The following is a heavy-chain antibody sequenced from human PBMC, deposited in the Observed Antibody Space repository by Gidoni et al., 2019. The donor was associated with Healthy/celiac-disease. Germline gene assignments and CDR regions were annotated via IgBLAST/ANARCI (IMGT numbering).Heavy chain of an antibody. Sequence: QVQLVQSGAVVKKPGSSVKVSCKAAGGTFSSYAIRGVRHAPGQGLEWMGGIIPIFGTANYAQKVQGRVTITADESTSTAYMVLSSLRSEDTAVYYCARGPSYCGGDCYSQVYDYYYYGMDVWGQGTTVTVSS. D-gene: IGHD2-21*02. V-gene: IGHV1-69*01. CDR1: GGTFSSYA. J-gene: IGHJ6*02. CDR2: IIPIFGTA. CDR3: ARGPSYCGGDCYSQVYDYYYYGMDV.